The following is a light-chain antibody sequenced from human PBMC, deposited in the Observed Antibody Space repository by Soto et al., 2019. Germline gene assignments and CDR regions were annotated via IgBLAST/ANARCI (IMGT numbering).Light chain of an antibody. CDR1: QTISTY. CDR3: QQSLGIPYT. V-gene: IGKV1-39*01. Sequence: DIQMTQSPSALSASVGDRVTITCRASQTISTYLNWYQQKPGKAPKLLIYAASTLQSGVPSRFSGSGSGTDFTLTSSSLQPVDFATYYCQQSLGIPYTFGQGTRLEIK. CDR2: AAS. J-gene: IGKJ2*01.